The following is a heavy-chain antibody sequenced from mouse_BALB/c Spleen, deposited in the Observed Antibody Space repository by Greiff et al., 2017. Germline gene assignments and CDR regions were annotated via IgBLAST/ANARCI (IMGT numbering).Heavy chain of an antibody. CDR1: GYSITSGYY. CDR2: ISYDGSN. D-gene: IGHD3-1*01. V-gene: IGHV3-6*02. Sequence: EVQRVESGPGLVKPSQSLSLTCSVTGYSITSGYYWNWIRQFPGNKLEWMGYISYDGSNNYNPSLKNRISITRDTSKNQFFLKLNSVTTEDTATYYCARDSSGYVRYAMDYWGQGTSVTVSS. CDR3: ARDSSGYVRYAMDY. J-gene: IGHJ4*01.